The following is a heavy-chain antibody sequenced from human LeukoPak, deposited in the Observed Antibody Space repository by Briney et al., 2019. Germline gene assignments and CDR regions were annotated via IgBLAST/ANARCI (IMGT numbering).Heavy chain of an antibody. V-gene: IGHV4-30-2*01. Sequence: SETLSLTCAVSGGSISSGGYSWSWIRQPPGKGLEWIGYIYHSGSTYYNPSLKSRVTISVDRSKNQFSLKLSSVTAADTAVYYCARVLRDTTGYFDYWGQGTLVTVSS. J-gene: IGHJ4*02. CDR1: GGSISSGGYS. D-gene: IGHD4-17*01. CDR2: IYHSGST. CDR3: ARVLRDTTGYFDY.